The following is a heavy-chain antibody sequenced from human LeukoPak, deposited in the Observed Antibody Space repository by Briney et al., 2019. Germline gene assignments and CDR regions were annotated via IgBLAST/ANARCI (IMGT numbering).Heavy chain of an antibody. V-gene: IGHV3-23*01. D-gene: IGHD1-26*01. CDR1: GFTFSSYA. CDR2: ISGSGGST. Sequence: GGSLRLSCAASGFTFSSYAMSWVRQAPGKGLEWVSAISGSGGSTYYADSVKGRFTISRDNSKNTLYLQLNSLRAEDTAVYYCARRSGEGYFDCWGQGTLVTVSS. CDR3: ARRSGEGYFDC. J-gene: IGHJ4*02.